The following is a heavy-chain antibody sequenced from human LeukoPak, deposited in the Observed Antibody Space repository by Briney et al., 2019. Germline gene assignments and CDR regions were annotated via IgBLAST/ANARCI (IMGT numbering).Heavy chain of an antibody. CDR2: IYFSGST. D-gene: IGHD1-26*01. Sequence: SETLSLTCTVSGGSISSYYWSWIRQPPGKGLEWIGYIYFSGSTSYDPSLKSRVTISVDTSKNQFSLKLSSVTAADTAVYYCARHYSGNFYEDGFDIWGQGTMVTVSS. CDR3: ARHYSGNFYEDGFDI. V-gene: IGHV4-59*08. J-gene: IGHJ3*02. CDR1: GGSISSYY.